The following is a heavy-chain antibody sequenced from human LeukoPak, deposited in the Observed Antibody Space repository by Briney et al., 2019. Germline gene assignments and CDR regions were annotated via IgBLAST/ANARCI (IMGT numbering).Heavy chain of an antibody. CDR1: GGSFSGYH. J-gene: IGHJ4*02. D-gene: IGHD2-2*01. CDR3: ARGTPSECSSTSCHLFDY. CDR2: INHSGST. V-gene: IGHV4-34*01. Sequence: PSETLSLTCAVYGGSFSGYHWSWIRQPPGKGLEWIGEINHSGSTNYNPSLKSRVTISVDTSKNQFSLKLSSVTAADTAVYYCARGTPSECSSTSCHLFDYWGQGTLVTVSS.